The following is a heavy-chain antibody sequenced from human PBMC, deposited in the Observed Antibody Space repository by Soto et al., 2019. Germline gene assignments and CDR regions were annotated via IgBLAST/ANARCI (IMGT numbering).Heavy chain of an antibody. Sequence: QEQLVESGGGVVQPGTSLRLSCAASGLTFSNYGMHWVRQAPGKGLEWVAVIWYDGITKFYADSVQGRFSISRDNSKNTLYLKMNSLTAEDTAVYFCATVDNYYGSAFWGQGTLVTVSP. CDR1: GLTFSNYG. CDR3: ATVDNYYGSAF. J-gene: IGHJ4*02. CDR2: IWYDGITK. V-gene: IGHV3-33*01. D-gene: IGHD3-10*01.